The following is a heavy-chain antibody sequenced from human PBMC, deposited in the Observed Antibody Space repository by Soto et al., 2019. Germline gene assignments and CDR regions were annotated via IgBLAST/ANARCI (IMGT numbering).Heavy chain of an antibody. V-gene: IGHV4-39*01. D-gene: IGHD4-17*01. J-gene: IGHJ4*02. CDR2: IYYSGST. Sequence: PSETLSLTCTVSGGSISSSSYYWGWIRQPPGKGLEWIGSIYYSGSTYYNPSLKSRVTISVDTSKNQFSLKLSSVTAADTAVYYFARCLLRNTVTNYYFDYWGQGTLVTVSS. CDR3: ARCLLRNTVTNYYFDY. CDR1: GGSISSSSYY.